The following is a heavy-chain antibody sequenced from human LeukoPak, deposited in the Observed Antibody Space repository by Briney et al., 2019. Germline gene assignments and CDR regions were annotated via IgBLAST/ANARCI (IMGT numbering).Heavy chain of an antibody. CDR3: ARAPYSSSSWGSHFDY. D-gene: IGHD6-6*01. J-gene: IGHJ4*02. CDR2: IYTSGST. V-gene: IGHV4-4*07. CDR1: GGSISSYY. Sequence: SETLSLACTVSGGSISSYYWSWIRRPAGKGLEWIGRIYTSGSTNYNPSLKSRVTMSVDTSKNQFSLKLSSVTAADTAVYYCARAPYSSSSWGSHFDYWGQGTLVTVSS.